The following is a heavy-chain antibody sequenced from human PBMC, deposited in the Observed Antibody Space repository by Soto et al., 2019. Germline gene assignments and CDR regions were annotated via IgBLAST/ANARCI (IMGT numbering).Heavy chain of an antibody. J-gene: IGHJ4*02. CDR2: IYYSGST. D-gene: IGHD3-22*01. Sequence: SETLSLTCTVAGGSISRNYWSWIRQPPGKGLEWIGYIYYSGSTNYNPPLKSRVTISVDTSKNQFSLKLNAVTAADTAVYYCAREESQYDSRGRLSVFFESWGQGALVTVSS. CDR3: AREESQYDSRGRLSVFFES. CDR1: GGSISRNY. V-gene: IGHV4-59*01.